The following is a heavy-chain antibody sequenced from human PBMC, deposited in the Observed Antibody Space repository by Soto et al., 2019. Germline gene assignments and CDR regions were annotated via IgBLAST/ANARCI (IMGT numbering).Heavy chain of an antibody. V-gene: IGHV4-59*01. CDR3: ARVMTTVTTEGGFDY. CDR2: IYYSGST. CDR1: GGSISSYY. Sequence: SETLSLTCTVSGGSISSYYWSWIRQPPGKGLEWIGYIYYSGSTNYNPSLKSRVTISVDTSKNQFSLKLSSVTAADTAVYYCARVMTTVTTEGGFDYWGQGTLVTVSS. D-gene: IGHD4-17*01. J-gene: IGHJ4*02.